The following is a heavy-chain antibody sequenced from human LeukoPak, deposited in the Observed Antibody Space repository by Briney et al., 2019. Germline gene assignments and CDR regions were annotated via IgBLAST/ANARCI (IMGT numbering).Heavy chain of an antibody. J-gene: IGHJ4*02. V-gene: IGHV4-39*07. CDR3: ARSDGSSPDY. CDR2: IYYSGST. D-gene: IGHD6-13*01. Sequence: SETLSLTCTVSGGSISSSSYYWGWIRQPPGKGLEWIGSIYYSGSTYYNPSLKSRVTISVDPSKSQFSLNLRSVTAADTAVYYCARSDGSSPDYWGQGTLVTVSS. CDR1: GGSISSSSYY.